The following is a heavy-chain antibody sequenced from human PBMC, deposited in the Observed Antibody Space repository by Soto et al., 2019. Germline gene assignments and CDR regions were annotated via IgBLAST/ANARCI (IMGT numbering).Heavy chain of an antibody. J-gene: IGHJ5*02. CDR3: ARRDYYDSSGYPGWFDP. V-gene: IGHV1-69*06. CDR2: IIPIFGTA. D-gene: IGHD3-22*01. CDR1: GGTFSSYA. Sequence: ASVKVSCKASGGTFSSYAISWVRQAPGQGLEWMGGIIPIFGTANYAQKFQGRVTITADKSTSTAYMELSSLRSEDTAVYYCARRDYYDSSGYPGWFDPWGQGTLVTVSS.